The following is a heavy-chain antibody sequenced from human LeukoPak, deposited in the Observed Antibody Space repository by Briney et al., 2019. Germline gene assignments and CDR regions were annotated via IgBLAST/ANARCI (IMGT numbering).Heavy chain of an antibody. CDR2: IYPRDSDT. J-gene: IGHJ2*01. V-gene: IGHV5-51*01. CDR1: GYSFNDYW. CDR3: ARGYWYFDL. Sequence: GESLKISCQGSGYSFNDYWIGRVRQMPGKGLEWMGIIYPRDSDTRHSPSFQGQITISPNKSLSPAYLQWSSLKASDTAMYYCARGYWYFDLWGRGTLVTVSS.